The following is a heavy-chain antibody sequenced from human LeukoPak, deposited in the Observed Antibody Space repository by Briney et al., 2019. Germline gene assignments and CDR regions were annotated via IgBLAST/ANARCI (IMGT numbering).Heavy chain of an antibody. V-gene: IGHV1-2*02. D-gene: IGHD3-3*01. J-gene: IGHJ4*02. Sequence: ASVKVSCKASGYTFTGYYMHWVRQAPGQGLEWMGWINPNSGGTNYAQKFQGRVTMTRDTSISTAYMELSRLRSDDTAVYYCARVSYYDFWRDNDYWGQGTLVTVSS. CDR3: ARVSYYDFWRDNDY. CDR2: INPNSGGT. CDR1: GYTFTGYY.